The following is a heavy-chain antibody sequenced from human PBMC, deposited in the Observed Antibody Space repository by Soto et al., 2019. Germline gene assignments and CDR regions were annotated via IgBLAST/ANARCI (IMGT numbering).Heavy chain of an antibody. CDR1: GFTFSSYA. V-gene: IGHV3-64*01. CDR2: IVSNGGST. J-gene: IGHJ4*02. D-gene: IGHD2-8*01. CDR3: ARGSNGFHFDY. Sequence: EVQLVESGGDLFEPGGSLRLSGAASGFTFSSYAMHWVREAPGKGLEYVSAIVSNGGSTSYANSVKGRFTISRDNSKNTLYLQMGSLRAEDMAVYFCARGSNGFHFDYWGQGTLVTVSS.